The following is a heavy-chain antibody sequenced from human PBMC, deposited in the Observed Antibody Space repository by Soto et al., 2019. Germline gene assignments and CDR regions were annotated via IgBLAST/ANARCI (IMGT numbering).Heavy chain of an antibody. CDR3: ASCYDSSGYYPDAFDI. CDR2: IYYSGST. CDR1: GGSISSGGYY. D-gene: IGHD3-22*01. Sequence: QVQLQASGPGLVKPSQTLSLTCTVSGGSISSGGYYWSWIRQHPGKGLEWIGYIYYSGSTYYNPSLKSRVTISVDTSKNQFSLKLSSVSAADTAVYYCASCYDSSGYYPDAFDIWGQGRMFTVSS. J-gene: IGHJ3*02. V-gene: IGHV4-31*03.